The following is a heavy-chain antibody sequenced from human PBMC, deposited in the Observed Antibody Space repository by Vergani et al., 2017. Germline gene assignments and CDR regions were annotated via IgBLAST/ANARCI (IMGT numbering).Heavy chain of an antibody. CDR2: IWYDGSNK. Sequence: QVQLVESEGGVVQPGRSLTLSCEASGFTFSSHGMHWVRQAPGKGLEWVAVIWYDGSNKYYGDSVKGRFTISRDNSKNTLYLQMNSLRVEDTAVYYCARWGNEKRLDSLGQGTLVTVSS. CDR1: GFTFSSHG. D-gene: IGHD1-1*01. J-gene: IGHJ5*01. CDR3: ARWGNEKRLDS. V-gene: IGHV3-33*01.